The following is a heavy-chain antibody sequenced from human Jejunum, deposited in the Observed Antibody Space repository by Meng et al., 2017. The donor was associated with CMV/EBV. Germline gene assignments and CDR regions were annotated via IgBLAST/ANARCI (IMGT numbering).Heavy chain of an antibody. Sequence: SGFTFSDYYMSWIRQAPRKGLEWVSYISTSGTTVYYADSVKGRFTISRDNAKNSLYLQMDSQRSEDTAVYYCARSFLGVGDAFDIWGQGTMVTVSS. CDR1: GFTFSDYY. D-gene: IGHD1-26*01. CDR2: ISTSGTTV. J-gene: IGHJ3*02. V-gene: IGHV3-11*01. CDR3: ARSFLGVGDAFDI.